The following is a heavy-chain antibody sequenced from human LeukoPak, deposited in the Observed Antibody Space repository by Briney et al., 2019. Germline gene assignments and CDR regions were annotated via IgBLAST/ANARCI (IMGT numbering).Heavy chain of an antibody. CDR2: IYYSGST. D-gene: IGHD1-26*01. Sequence: SETLSLTCTVSGGSISTYYWGWIRQPPGKGLEWIGYIYYSGSTNYDPSLKSRVTISVDMSKNEFSLKLTSVTAADTAVYYCTRGGVVGATNAFDIWGQGTIVTVSS. V-gene: IGHV4-59*01. CDR3: TRGGVVGATNAFDI. CDR1: GGSISTYY. J-gene: IGHJ3*02.